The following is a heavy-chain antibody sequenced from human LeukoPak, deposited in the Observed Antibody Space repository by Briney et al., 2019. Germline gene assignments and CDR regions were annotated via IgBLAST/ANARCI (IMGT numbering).Heavy chain of an antibody. V-gene: IGHV2-70*01. CDR3: ARILRATKDYFDY. CDR1: GFSLSTIGMC. J-gene: IGHJ4*02. CDR2: IDWDDDK. D-gene: IGHD1-26*01. Sequence: ESGPSLSTPTHTLTPTCIFSGFSLSTIGMCVWWIRHPPGKALERLALIDWDDDKNSSTSLKTRLTISKATSKYQVVLTMTNMDPVDTATYYCARILRATKDYFDYWGQGTLVTVSS.